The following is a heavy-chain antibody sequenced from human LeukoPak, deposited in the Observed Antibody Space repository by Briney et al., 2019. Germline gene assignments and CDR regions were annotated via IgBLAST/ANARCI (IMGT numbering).Heavy chain of an antibody. J-gene: IGHJ4*02. V-gene: IGHV3-53*01. D-gene: IGHD2-15*01. CDR1: GFTVSSSY. CDR2: FYRGDST. Sequence: GGSLRDSCAASGFTVSSSYMYWVRQAPGKGLEWVSFFYRGDSTYYAESVRGRFTISRDNSKNTLYLLMNSLIPEDTAVYYCAREVVSIPSYFESWGQGTLVTVSS. CDR3: AREVVSIPSYFES.